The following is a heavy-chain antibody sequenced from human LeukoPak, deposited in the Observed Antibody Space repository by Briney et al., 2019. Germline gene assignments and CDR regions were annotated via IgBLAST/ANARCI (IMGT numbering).Heavy chain of an antibody. CDR3: AKEASWDYGDYCYYYGMDV. Sequence: GGSLRLSCAASGFTFSSDGMHWDRQAPGKGLEWVAVISYDGSNKYYADSVKGRFTISRDNSKNTLYLQMNSLRAEGTAVYYCAKEASWDYGDYCYYYGMDVWGQGTTVTVSS. CDR1: GFTFSSDG. V-gene: IGHV3-30*05. CDR2: ISYDGSNK. D-gene: IGHD4-17*01. J-gene: IGHJ6*02.